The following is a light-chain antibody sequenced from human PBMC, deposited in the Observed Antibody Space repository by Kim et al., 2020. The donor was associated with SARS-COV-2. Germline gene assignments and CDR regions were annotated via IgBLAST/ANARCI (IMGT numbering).Light chain of an antibody. Sequence: SVGDRVTITCRASQGNSSRLVRYYQKPGRAPKLLIYAAASLQSGVPSRFSGSGSGTAFTLTISSLQPEDFAAYYCHQANSFPPITFGGGTKVDIK. CDR3: HQANSFPPIT. CDR2: AAA. V-gene: IGKV1D-12*01. CDR1: QGNSSR. J-gene: IGKJ4*01.